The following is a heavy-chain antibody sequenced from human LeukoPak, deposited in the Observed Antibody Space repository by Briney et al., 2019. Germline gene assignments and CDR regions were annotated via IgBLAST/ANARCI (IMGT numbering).Heavy chain of an antibody. CDR2: ISGSGDNT. Sequence: GGSLRLSCAASGFTFSSYAMHWVRQAPGKGLEWVSGISGSGDNTYYADSVKGRFTISRDNSKNTLYVQVNSLGTEDTAAYYCAKGSYYDSSGSFYFDYWGQETLVTVSS. J-gene: IGHJ4*02. V-gene: IGHV3-23*01. CDR1: GFTFSSYA. D-gene: IGHD3-22*01. CDR3: AKGSYYDSSGSFYFDY.